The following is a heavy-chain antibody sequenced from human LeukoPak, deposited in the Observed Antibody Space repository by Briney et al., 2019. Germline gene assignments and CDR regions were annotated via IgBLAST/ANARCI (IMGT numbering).Heavy chain of an antibody. CDR1: GGSINGYY. J-gene: IGHJ5*02. V-gene: IGHV4-59*01. D-gene: IGHD4-17*01. CDR3: ARVFRGAVTSNWFDP. CDR2: ISDSGST. Sequence: SETLSLTCTVSGGSINGYYRTWIRQPPGKGLEWIGYISDSGSTNHNPSLKSRVSMSVGSSNTDFSLRLNSVTAADTAVYYCARVFRGAVTSNWFDPWGQGTLVTVSS.